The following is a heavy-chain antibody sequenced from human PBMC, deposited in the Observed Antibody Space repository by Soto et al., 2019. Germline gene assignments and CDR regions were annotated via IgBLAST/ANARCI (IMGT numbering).Heavy chain of an antibody. D-gene: IGHD3-10*01. Sequence: ASVKVSCKASGYTFTNHGLSWVRQAPGQGLEWMGWISASNGDTNYAQKFLGRVTVTTDTSTSTGYMELRSLKSEDTAVYYCARMVRGSKIDYYYYMDVWGKGTTVTVS. J-gene: IGHJ6*03. CDR2: ISASNGDT. CDR1: GYTFTNHG. V-gene: IGHV1-18*04. CDR3: ARMVRGSKIDYYYYMDV.